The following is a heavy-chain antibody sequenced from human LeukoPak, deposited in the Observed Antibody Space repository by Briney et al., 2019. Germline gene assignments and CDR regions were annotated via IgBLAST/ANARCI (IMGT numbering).Heavy chain of an antibody. D-gene: IGHD3-16*02. CDR2: ISYDGSNK. Sequence: GGSLRLSCAASGFTFSSYGMHWVRQAPGKGLEWVAVISYDGSNKYYADSVKGRFTISRDNSKSTLYLQMNSLRAEDTAVYYCARVPYDYVWGSYRHFDYWGQGTLVTVSS. CDR3: ARVPYDYVWGSYRHFDY. CDR1: GFTFSSYG. J-gene: IGHJ4*02. V-gene: IGHV3-30*03.